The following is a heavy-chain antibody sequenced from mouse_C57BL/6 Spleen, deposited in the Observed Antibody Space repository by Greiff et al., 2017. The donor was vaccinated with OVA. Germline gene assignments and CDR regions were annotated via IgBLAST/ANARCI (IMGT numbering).Heavy chain of an antibody. J-gene: IGHJ2*01. V-gene: IGHV1-43*01. Sequence: VQLQQSGPELVKPGASVKISCKASGYSFTGYYMHWVKQSSEKSLEWIGEINPSTGGTSYNQKFKGKATLTVDKSSSTAYMQLKSLTSEDSAVYYCARGFRYYFDYWGQGTTRTVSS. CDR3: ARGFRYYFDY. CDR2: INPSTGGT. CDR1: GYSFTGYY.